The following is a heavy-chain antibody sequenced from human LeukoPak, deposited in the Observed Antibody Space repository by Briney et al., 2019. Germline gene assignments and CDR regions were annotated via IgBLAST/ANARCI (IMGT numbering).Heavy chain of an antibody. V-gene: IGHV4-34*01. CDR2: INHSGST. CDR3: ARDGASYGDYAHDY. CDR1: GGSFSGYY. J-gene: IGHJ4*02. Sequence: SETLSLTCAVYGGSFSGYYWSWIRQPPGKGLEWIGEINHSGSTNYNPSLKSRVTISVDTSKNQFSLKLSSVTAADTAVYYCARDGASYGDYAHDYWGQGTLVTVSS. D-gene: IGHD4-17*01.